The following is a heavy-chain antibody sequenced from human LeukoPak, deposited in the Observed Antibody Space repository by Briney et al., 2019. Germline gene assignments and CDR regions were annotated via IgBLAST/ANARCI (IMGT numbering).Heavy chain of an antibody. CDR3: AGDSVAAAGTTTHYYGMDV. Sequence: GGSLRLSCAASGFTFSDYYMSWIRQAPGKGLEWVSYISSSGSTIYYADSVKGRFTISRDNAKNSLYLQMNSLRAEDTAVYYCAGDSVAAAGTTTHYYGMDVWGQGTTVTVSS. V-gene: IGHV3-11*01. CDR1: GFTFSDYY. J-gene: IGHJ6*02. D-gene: IGHD6-13*01. CDR2: ISSSGSTI.